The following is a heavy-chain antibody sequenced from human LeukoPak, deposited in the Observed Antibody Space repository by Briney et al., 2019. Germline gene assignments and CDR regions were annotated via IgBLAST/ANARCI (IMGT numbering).Heavy chain of an antibody. CDR2: INHSGST. CDR1: GGSFSGYY. CDR3: ARGRGILRLTFDY. Sequence: SETLSLTCAVYGGSFSGYYWSWIRQPPGKGLEWIGEINHSGSTNYNPSLKSRVTISVDTSENQFSLKLSSVTAADTVVYYCARGRGILRLTFDYWGQGTLVTVSS. V-gene: IGHV4-34*01. J-gene: IGHJ4*02. D-gene: IGHD4-17*01.